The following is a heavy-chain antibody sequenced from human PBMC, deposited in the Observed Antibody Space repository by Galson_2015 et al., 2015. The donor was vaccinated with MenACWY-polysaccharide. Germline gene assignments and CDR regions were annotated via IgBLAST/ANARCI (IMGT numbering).Heavy chain of an antibody. Sequence: SLRLSCAASGFSFSSHWMHWVRQAPGEGRVWVSRINSDATIINYADSVKGRFTISRDNAKNTLYFEMNSLRVDDTAVYFCARDRVDVEVIRAHTMFDYWGQGVLVTVSS. CDR2: INSDATII. D-gene: IGHD5-12*01. V-gene: IGHV3-74*01. CDR1: GFSFSSHW. CDR3: ARDRVDVEVIRAHTMFDY. J-gene: IGHJ4*02.